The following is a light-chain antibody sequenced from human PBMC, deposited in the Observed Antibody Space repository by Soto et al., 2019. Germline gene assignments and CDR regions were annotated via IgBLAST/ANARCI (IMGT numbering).Light chain of an antibody. CDR2: GAS. Sequence: EVMMKLSPATLSVSPGERATLSCRASQSVSSDLAWYQQKPGQAPRLLIYGASTRAIGIPARFSGSGSGTEFTLTITSLQSEDFAVYSCQQYKNWPRGTFCQGT. CDR1: QSVSSD. V-gene: IGKV3-15*01. CDR3: QQYKNWPRGT. J-gene: IGKJ2*02.